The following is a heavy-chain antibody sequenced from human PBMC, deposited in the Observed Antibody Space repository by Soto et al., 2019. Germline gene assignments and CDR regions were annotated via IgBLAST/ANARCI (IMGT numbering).Heavy chain of an antibody. J-gene: IGHJ6*03. V-gene: IGHV4-39*01. Sequence: SETLSLTCTVSGGSISSSSYYWGWIRQPPGKGLEWIGSIYYSGSTYYNPSLKSRVTISVDTSKNQFSLKLSSVTAADTAVYYCARQHGSSWYYYCMDVWGKGTTVTVSS. D-gene: IGHD6-13*01. CDR3: ARQHGSSWYYYCMDV. CDR2: IYYSGST. CDR1: GGSISSSSYY.